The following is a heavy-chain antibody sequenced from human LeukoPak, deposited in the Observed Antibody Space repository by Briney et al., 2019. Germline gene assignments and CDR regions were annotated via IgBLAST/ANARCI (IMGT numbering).Heavy chain of an antibody. CDR1: GFTFSSYW. CDR3: ARDSPYYYDMDV. V-gene: IGHV3-7*01. Sequence: GGSLRLSCGASGFTFSSYWMSWARQAPGKGLEWVANIKQDGSEKYYVDSVKGRFTTSRDNAKNSLYLQMNSLRAEDTAVYYCARDSPYYYDMDVWGQGTTVTVSS. J-gene: IGHJ6*02. CDR2: IKQDGSEK.